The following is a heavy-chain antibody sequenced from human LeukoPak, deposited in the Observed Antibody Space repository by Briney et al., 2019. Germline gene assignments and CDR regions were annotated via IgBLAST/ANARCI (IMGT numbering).Heavy chain of an antibody. D-gene: IGHD3-22*01. CDR1: GFSVSSSF. V-gene: IGHV3-53*01. CDR2: IYSIGST. Sequence: GGSLRLSCAASGFSVSSSFMSWVRQAPGKGLEWVSVIYSIGSTFYADSVKGRFTISRDNSKNTLYLQMNSLRAEDTAVYYCAKGDYYYDSSGYPFDYWGQGTLVTVSS. J-gene: IGHJ4*02. CDR3: AKGDYYYDSSGYPFDY.